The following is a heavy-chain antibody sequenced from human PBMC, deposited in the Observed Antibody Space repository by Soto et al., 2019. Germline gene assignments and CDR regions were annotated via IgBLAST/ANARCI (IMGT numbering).Heavy chain of an antibody. D-gene: IGHD2-2*01. CDR3: ARVGCSSTSCYAWWFDP. CDR1: GGSISSGGYY. V-gene: IGHV4-31*03. J-gene: IGHJ5*02. CDR2: IYYSGST. Sequence: SETLSLTSTVSGGSISSGGYYWSWIRQHPGKGLEWIGYIYYSGSTYYNPSLKSRVTISVDTSKNQFSLKLSSVTAADTAVYYCARVGCSSTSCYAWWFDPWGQGTLVTVSS.